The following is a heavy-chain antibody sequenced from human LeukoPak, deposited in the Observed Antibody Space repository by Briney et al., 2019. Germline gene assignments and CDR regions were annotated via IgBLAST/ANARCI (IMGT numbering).Heavy chain of an antibody. J-gene: IGHJ4*02. CDR1: GFTFSSYA. CDR3: AKGLYYDSSGYFPY. D-gene: IGHD3-22*01. Sequence: GGSLRLSCAASGFTFSSYAMSWVRQAPGKGVEWVSAISGGGGNTYYADSVKGRFTISSDNSKNTLYLQMNSLRAEDTAVYYCAKGLYYDSSGYFPYWGQGTLVTVSS. CDR2: ISGGGGNT. V-gene: IGHV3-23*01.